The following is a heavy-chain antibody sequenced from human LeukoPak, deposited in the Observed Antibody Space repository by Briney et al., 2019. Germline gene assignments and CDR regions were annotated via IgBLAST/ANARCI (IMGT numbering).Heavy chain of an antibody. CDR2: IYSSGST. V-gene: IGHV4-59*08. CDR1: GGSISSYY. D-gene: IGHD2-15*01. Sequence: SETPSLTCTVSGGSISSYYWSWIRQSPGKGLEWIGYIYSSGSTKYNPSLSGRVTISVDTSKNHFSLRLSSVTAPDTAVYYCARHFRTGGRSTDAFDIWGQGTMVTVSS. CDR3: ARHFRTGGRSTDAFDI. J-gene: IGHJ3*02.